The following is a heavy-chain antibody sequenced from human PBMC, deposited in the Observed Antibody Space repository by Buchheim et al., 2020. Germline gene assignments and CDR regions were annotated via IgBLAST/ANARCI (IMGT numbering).Heavy chain of an antibody. D-gene: IGHD5-18*01. J-gene: IGHJ4*02. CDR2: MNPNSGNT. V-gene: IGHV1-8*01. Sequence: QVQLVQAGAEVKKPGASVKVSCKASGYTFTSDDINWVRQATGQGLEWMGWMNPNSGNTAYAQKFQGRVTMTRDTSISTAYMERGSLRSEDTAVYEGARGGGYSYGRAWPLDYGGQETL. CDR3: ARGGGYSYGRAWPLDY. CDR1: GYTFTSDD.